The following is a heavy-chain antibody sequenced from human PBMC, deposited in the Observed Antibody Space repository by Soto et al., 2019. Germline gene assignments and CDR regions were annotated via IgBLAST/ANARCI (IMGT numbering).Heavy chain of an antibody. CDR1: GGSISGYY. Sequence: QLQLQESGPGLVKPSETLSLTCTVSGGSISGYYWTWIRQPPGKGLEWIGYIFYSGVTNYNPSLKSRVTLSVDTSKNQYSLKLRSVIAEDTSVYYCARVGSSGWSPDYWGRVTLVTVS. D-gene: IGHD6-19*01. J-gene: IGHJ4*02. V-gene: IGHV4-59*01. CDR2: IFYSGVT. CDR3: ARVGSSGWSPDY.